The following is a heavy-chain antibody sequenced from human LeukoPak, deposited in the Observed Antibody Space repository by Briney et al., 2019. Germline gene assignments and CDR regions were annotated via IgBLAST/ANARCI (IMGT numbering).Heavy chain of an antibody. CDR3: ARVGDHYHWYLDV. CDR1: GFSVSTNY. V-gene: IGHV3-53*01. Sequence: PGGSLRLSCAASGFSVSTNYMNWVRQAPGKGLEWVSIPYSGDSTYYADSVKGRFIVSRDNSKNTLYLQMNALRVEDTAVYYCARVGDHYHWYLDVWGRGTLVTVSS. D-gene: IGHD3-10*01. CDR2: PYSGDST. J-gene: IGHJ2*01.